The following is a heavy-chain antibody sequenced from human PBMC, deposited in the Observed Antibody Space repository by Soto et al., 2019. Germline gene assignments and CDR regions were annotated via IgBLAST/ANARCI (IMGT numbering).Heavy chain of an antibody. CDR2: INSGGRT. V-gene: IGHV3-23*01. CDR1: GYTFSSYT. CDR3: AKDLRPDGVWDFDY. J-gene: IGHJ4*02. Sequence: EVQLLESGGGLVQPGGSLRLSCAASGYTFSSYTMNWVRQAPGKGLEWVSGINSGGRTYYADSVKGRFTISRDDSKNTLYLQIICLRAEDTAVYYCAKDLRPDGVWDFDYWGQGTLVTVSS. D-gene: IGHD4-17*01.